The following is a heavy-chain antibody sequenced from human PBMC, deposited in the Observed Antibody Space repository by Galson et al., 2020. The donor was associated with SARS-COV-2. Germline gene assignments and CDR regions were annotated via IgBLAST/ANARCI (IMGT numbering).Heavy chain of an antibody. Sequence: SQTLSLTCTVSGGSISSSSYYWGWIRQPPGKGLEWIGSIYYSGSTYYNPSLKSRVTISVDTSKNQFSLKLSSVTAADTAVYYCARTVRGVIGYWGQGTLVTVSS. CDR1: GGSISSSSYY. D-gene: IGHD3-10*01. CDR3: ARTVRGVIGY. J-gene: IGHJ4*02. V-gene: IGHV4-39*01. CDR2: IYYSGST.